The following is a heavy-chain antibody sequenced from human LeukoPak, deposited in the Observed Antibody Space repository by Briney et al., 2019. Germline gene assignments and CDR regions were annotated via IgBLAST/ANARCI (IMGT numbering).Heavy chain of an antibody. Sequence: GGSLRLSCAASGFTFSSYWMSWVRQAPGKGLEWVANIKQDGSEKYYVDSVKGRFTISRDNVKNSLYLQMNSLRAEDTAVYYCARGGLRFLEWLSDHFDYWGQGTLVTVSS. CDR3: ARGGLRFLEWLSDHFDY. CDR1: GFTFSSYW. J-gene: IGHJ4*02. V-gene: IGHV3-7*01. CDR2: IKQDGSEK. D-gene: IGHD3-3*01.